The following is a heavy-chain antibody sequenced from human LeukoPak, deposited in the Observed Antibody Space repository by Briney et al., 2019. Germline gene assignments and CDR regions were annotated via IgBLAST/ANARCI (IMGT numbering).Heavy chain of an antibody. D-gene: IGHD2-15*01. J-gene: IGHJ4*02. CDR1: GFTFSSYA. V-gene: IGHV3-23*01. CDR2: ISDSGSYT. Sequence: GGSLRLSCAASGFTFSSYAMSWVRQAPGKGLEWVSAISDSGSYTYDADSVKGWFAISRDNSKSTLFLQMNSLRAEDTAVYYCVKQLGYCSDGSCYFDFWGQGSLVTVSS. CDR3: VKQLGYCSDGSCYFDF.